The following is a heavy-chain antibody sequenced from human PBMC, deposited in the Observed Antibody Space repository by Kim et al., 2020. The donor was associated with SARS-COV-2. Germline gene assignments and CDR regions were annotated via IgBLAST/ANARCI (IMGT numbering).Heavy chain of an antibody. V-gene: IGHV4-39*01. CDR3: ARRDYYDSSGYYHA. CDR2: IYYSGST. J-gene: IGHJ5*02. D-gene: IGHD3-22*01. CDR1: GGSISSSSYY. Sequence: SETLSLTCTVSGGSISSSSYYWGWIRQPPGKGLEWIGSIYYSGSTYYNPSLKSRVTISVDTSKNQFSLKLSSVTAADTAVYYCARRDYYDSSGYYHAWGQGTLVTVSS.